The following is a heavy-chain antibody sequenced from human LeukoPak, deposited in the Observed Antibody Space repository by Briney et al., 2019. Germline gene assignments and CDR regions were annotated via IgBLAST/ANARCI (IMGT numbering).Heavy chain of an antibody. Sequence: GGSLRLSCAASGFTFTTYWLHWVRQAPGKGLVWVSRINPDDGSTSYADSVKGRFTISRDNAKSTLYLQMNSLRAEDTAVYYCLTIVETDLDAFDIWGQGTEVTVSS. V-gene: IGHV3-74*01. CDR1: GFTFTTYW. D-gene: IGHD2-21*01. CDR2: INPDDGST. J-gene: IGHJ3*02. CDR3: LTIVETDLDAFDI.